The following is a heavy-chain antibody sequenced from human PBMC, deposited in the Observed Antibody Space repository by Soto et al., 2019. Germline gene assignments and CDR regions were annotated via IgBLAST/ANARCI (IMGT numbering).Heavy chain of an antibody. CDR3: VTLIGNSCLDF. D-gene: IGHD2-8*01. V-gene: IGHV6-1*01. CDR1: GERVSSSSVN. Sequence: PSQTLSLTCAISGERVSSSSVNWNWIRQSTSRGIEWLGRTNYRSKWYKDYAEYVKSGRTINAETSKKKLTLQLNSVTPEETAVYYCVTLIGNSCLDFWGQGSLVTVSS. J-gene: IGHJ4*02. CDR2: TNYRSKWYK.